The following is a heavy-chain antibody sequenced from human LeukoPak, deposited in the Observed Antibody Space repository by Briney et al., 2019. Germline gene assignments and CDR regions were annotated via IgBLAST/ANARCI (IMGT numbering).Heavy chain of an antibody. Sequence: PGGSLRLSCAASGFTFDDYAMHWVRQAPGKGLGWVSGISWNSGSIGYADSVKGRFTISRDNAKNSLYLQMNSLRAEDTALYYCAKTQERSGIAAAGTDAFDIWGQGTMVTVSS. J-gene: IGHJ3*02. CDR1: GFTFDDYA. D-gene: IGHD6-13*01. CDR3: AKTQERSGIAAAGTDAFDI. V-gene: IGHV3-9*01. CDR2: ISWNSGSI.